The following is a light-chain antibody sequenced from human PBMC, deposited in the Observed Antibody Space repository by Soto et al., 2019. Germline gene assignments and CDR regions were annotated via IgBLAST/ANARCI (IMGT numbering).Light chain of an antibody. J-gene: IGKJ5*01. Sequence: VMTQPPISLSVTPGQPASISCKSSQSLLHITGETFLFWYLQKPGQSPQLLIYEVSTRVSGVPDRFSGSGSGTDFTLEISRVETDDVGIYYCMQSTQLPPTFGQGTRLETK. CDR3: MQSTQLPPT. V-gene: IGKV2D-29*02. CDR2: EVS. CDR1: QSLLHITGETF.